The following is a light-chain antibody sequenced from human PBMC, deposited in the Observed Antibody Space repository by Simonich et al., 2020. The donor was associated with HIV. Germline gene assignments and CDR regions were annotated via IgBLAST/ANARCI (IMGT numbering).Light chain of an antibody. Sequence: QSALTQPASVSGSPGQSITISCTGTSRDLGTYNFVSWYQQHPGKAPKLMICDVSNRPSGLSNRCSASKSGNTASLTISGLQAEDEGDYYCSSYSSRNTWVFGGGTKVTVL. V-gene: IGLV2-14*03. CDR1: SRDLGTYNF. CDR2: DVS. J-gene: IGLJ3*02. CDR3: SSYSSRNTWV.